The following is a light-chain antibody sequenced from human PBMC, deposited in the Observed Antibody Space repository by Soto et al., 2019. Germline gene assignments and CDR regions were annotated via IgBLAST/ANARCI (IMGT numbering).Light chain of an antibody. J-gene: IGKJ4*01. CDR3: QQYDNLLLT. V-gene: IGKV1-33*01. Sequence: DIQMTQSPSSLSASVGDRVTITCQASQDISNYLNWYQQKPGKAPKLLIYYASNMKTGVPSRFSGSGSGTDFTFTISSLQAEDIATYYCQQYDNLLLTFGGGTKVEIK. CDR1: QDISNY. CDR2: YAS.